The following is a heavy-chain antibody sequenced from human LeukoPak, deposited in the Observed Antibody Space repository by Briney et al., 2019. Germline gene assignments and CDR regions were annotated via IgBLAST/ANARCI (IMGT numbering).Heavy chain of an antibody. D-gene: IGHD3-16*01. CDR3: AKILGRTYYGMDV. CDR1: GYTFSSYA. CDR2: ISGSGGST. J-gene: IGHJ6*02. Sequence: GRSLRLSCAASGYTFSSYAMSWVRQAPGKGLEWVSAISGSGGSTYYADSVKGRFTISRDNSKNTLYLQMNSLRAEDTAVYYCAKILGRTYYGMDVWGQGTTVTVSS. V-gene: IGHV3-23*01.